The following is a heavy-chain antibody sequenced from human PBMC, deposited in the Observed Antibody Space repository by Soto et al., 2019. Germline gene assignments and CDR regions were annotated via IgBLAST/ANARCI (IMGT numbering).Heavy chain of an antibody. CDR1: GGTFSSYA. CDR3: XXXXXXXXXXXGMDV. CDR2: IIPIFGTA. Sequence: QVQLVQSGAEVKKPGSSVKVSCKASGGTFSSYAISWVRQAPGQGLEWMGGIIPIFGTANYPQKFQGRVTXXXXXXXXXXXXXXXXXXXXXXXXXXXXXXXXXXXXXXGMDVWGQGTTFTVSS. V-gene: IGHV1-69*05. J-gene: IGHJ6*02.